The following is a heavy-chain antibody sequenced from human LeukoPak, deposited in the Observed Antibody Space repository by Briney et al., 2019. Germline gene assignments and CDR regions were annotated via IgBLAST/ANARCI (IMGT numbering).Heavy chain of an antibody. J-gene: IGHJ4*02. CDR3: TTDLTRYSSSWYYFDY. CDR2: IMPLFGTA. D-gene: IGHD6-13*01. CDR1: GGTFNNSA. V-gene: IGHV1-69*05. Sequence: SVKVSCKTSGGTFNNSAISWVRQAPGQGLEWLGGIMPLFGTAGYAQKFQGRVTITTDESTSTAYMELSSLRSEDTAVYYCTTDLTRYSSSWYYFDYWGQGTLVTVSS.